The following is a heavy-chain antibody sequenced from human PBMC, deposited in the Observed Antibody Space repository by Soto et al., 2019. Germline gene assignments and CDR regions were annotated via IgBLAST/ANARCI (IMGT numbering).Heavy chain of an antibody. J-gene: IGHJ5*02. CDR3: ARGGPQLRYFAWFTRGRQAVWFDN. V-gene: IGHV4-30-2*01. CDR2: IYHSGST. Sequence: SETLSLTCAVSCGSISSGGYSWSWIRQPPGTGLEWSGYIYHSGSTYYNPSLKSRVTISVDRSKNQFAMKLRSVTDADTAVYYSARGGPQLRYFAWFTRGRQAVWFDNWGQGTLVTVSS. D-gene: IGHD3-9*01. CDR1: CGSISSGGYS.